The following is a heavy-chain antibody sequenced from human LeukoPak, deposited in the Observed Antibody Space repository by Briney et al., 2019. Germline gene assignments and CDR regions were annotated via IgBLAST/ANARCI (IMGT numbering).Heavy chain of an antibody. Sequence: GGSLRLSCAAAGFTFSSYAMSWVRQAAGKRLGWVSGISGSGDNTYYADSVKGRFTISRDNSKNTLYVQVNSLGTEDTAAYYCAKGSYYDSSGSFYFDYWGQGTLVTVSS. D-gene: IGHD3-22*01. CDR1: GFTFSSYA. CDR2: ISGSGDNT. V-gene: IGHV3-23*01. J-gene: IGHJ4*02. CDR3: AKGSYYDSSGSFYFDY.